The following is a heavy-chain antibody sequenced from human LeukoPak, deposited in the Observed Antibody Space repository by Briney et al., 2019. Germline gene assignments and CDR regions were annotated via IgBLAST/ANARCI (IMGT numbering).Heavy chain of an antibody. D-gene: IGHD3/OR15-3a*01. J-gene: IGHJ4*02. V-gene: IGHV3-23*01. Sequence: PGGSLRLSCAASGFTFSSYAMSWVRQAPGKGLEWVSAISGSGGSTYYADSVKGRFTISRDNSKNTLYLQMNSLRAEDTAVYYCAKPLGELMIYESYFDYWGQGTLVTVSS. CDR2: ISGSGGST. CDR3: AKPLGELMIYESYFDY. CDR1: GFTFSSYA.